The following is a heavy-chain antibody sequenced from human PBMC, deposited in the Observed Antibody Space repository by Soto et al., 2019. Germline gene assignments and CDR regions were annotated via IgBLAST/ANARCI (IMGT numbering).Heavy chain of an antibody. V-gene: IGHV3-11*01. Sequence: LLLTCAASGFTFSDYYMSWIRQAPGKGLEWVSYISSSGSTIYYADPVKGRLTISGDNAKNSLYLQMNSLRAEDTAVYYCARDLPSYDFWSGYYKSDYYYYMDVWGKGTTVTVSS. J-gene: IGHJ6*03. CDR1: GFTFSDYY. CDR3: ARDLPSYDFWSGYYKSDYYYYMDV. D-gene: IGHD3-3*01. CDR2: ISSSGSTI.